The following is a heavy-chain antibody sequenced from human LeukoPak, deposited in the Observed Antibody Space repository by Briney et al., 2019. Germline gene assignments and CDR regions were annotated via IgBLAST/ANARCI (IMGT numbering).Heavy chain of an antibody. J-gene: IGHJ6*03. CDR2: INPNSGGT. V-gene: IGHV1-2*02. Sequence: ASVKVSCKASGYTLTSYGISWVRQAPGQGLEWMGWINPNSGGTNYAQKFQGRVTMTRDTSISTAYMELSRLRSDDTAVYYCASHMSPVGFGVVTYHTDYYYYMDVWGKGTSVNISS. CDR1: GYTLTSYG. D-gene: IGHD3-3*01. CDR3: ASHMSPVGFGVVTYHTDYYYYMDV.